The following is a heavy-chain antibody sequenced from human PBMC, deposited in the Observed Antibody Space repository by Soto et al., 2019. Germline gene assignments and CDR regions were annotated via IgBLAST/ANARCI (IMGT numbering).Heavy chain of an antibody. CDR2: INHSGST. D-gene: IGHD4-17*01. V-gene: IGHV4-34*01. CDR1: GGSFSGYY. Sequence: SETLSLTCAVYGGSFSGYYWSWIRQPPGKGLEWIGEINHSGSTNYNPSLKSRVTISVDTSKNQFSLKLSSVTAADTAVYYCAIRTVTTLDYWGQGTLVTVSS. CDR3: AIRTVTTLDY. J-gene: IGHJ4*02.